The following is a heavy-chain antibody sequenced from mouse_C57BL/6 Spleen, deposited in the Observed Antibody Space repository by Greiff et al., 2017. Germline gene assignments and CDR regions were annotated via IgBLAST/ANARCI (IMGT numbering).Heavy chain of an antibody. Sequence: DVMLVESGGGLVQPGGSLKLSCAASGFTFSDYYMYWVRQTPERRLEWVAYIRNGGGSTYYPDTVQGRFTISRDNAKNTLYLQMSRLKSEDTAMYYCARQRDYDDAVYAMDDWGQGTSVTVSS. D-gene: IGHD2-4*01. CDR1: GFTFSDYY. V-gene: IGHV5-12*01. J-gene: IGHJ4*01. CDR3: ARQRDYDDAVYAMDD. CDR2: IRNGGGST.